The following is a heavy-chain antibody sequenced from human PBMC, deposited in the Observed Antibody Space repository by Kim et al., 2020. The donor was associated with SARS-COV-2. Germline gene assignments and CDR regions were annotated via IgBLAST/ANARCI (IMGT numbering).Heavy chain of an antibody. Sequence: SETLSLTCTVSGGSISSSSYYWGWIRQPPGKGLEWIGSIYYSGSTYYNPSLKSRVTISVDTSKNQFSLKLSSVTAADTAVYYCARHAPLGQQLVWYYYGMDVWGQGTTVTVSS. CDR1: GGSISSSSYY. CDR2: IYYSGST. J-gene: IGHJ6*02. V-gene: IGHV4-39*01. D-gene: IGHD6-13*01. CDR3: ARHAPLGQQLVWYYYGMDV.